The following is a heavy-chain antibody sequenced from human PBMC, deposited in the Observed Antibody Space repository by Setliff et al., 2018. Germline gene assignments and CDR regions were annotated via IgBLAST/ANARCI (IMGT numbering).Heavy chain of an antibody. CDR1: GGSFTDHF. Sequence: SETLSLTCAVYGGSFTDHFWSWIRQPPGKGLEWIGEINHSGSTNYNPSLKSRLSISVDASKNQFSLKLTSVTAADTAVYYCAGNPSPETNGWDGGYYYYFYMDVWGKGTTVTVSS. D-gene: IGHD6-19*01. CDR2: INHSGST. V-gene: IGHV4-34*01. CDR3: AGNPSPETNGWDGGYYYYFYMDV. J-gene: IGHJ6*03.